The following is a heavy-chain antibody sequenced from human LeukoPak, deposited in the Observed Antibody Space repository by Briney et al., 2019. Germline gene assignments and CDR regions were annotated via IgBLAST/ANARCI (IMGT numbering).Heavy chain of an antibody. J-gene: IGHJ4*02. CDR1: GITFSNAW. CDR3: TTWDYFDY. CDR2: IKSKTNGGTT. V-gene: IGHV3-15*01. Sequence: GRSLRLSCVASGITFSNAWMSWVRQAPGKGLEWVGRIKSKTNGGTTDYAAPVRGRFTISRDDSKNTLFLQLSSLQTEDTAVYYCTTWDYFDYWGQGTLVTVSS.